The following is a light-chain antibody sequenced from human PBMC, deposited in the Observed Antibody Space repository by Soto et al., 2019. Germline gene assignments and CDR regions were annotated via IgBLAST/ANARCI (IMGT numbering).Light chain of an antibody. J-gene: IGKJ2*01. CDR1: QSVSNRH. V-gene: IGKV3-20*01. CDR2: DAS. Sequence: EIVLTQSPGTLSLSPGERATLSCRASQSVSNRHLAWYQQKPGQAPRLLIYDASARAPGIPDRFSGSGSATDFALTISRLEPEDFAVYYCQQYGSSPTFGHGTNLENK. CDR3: QQYGSSPT.